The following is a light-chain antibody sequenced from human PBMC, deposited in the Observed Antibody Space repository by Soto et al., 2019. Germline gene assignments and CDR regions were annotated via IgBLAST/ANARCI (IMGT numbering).Light chain of an antibody. J-gene: IGKJ4*01. V-gene: IGKV1-5*01. CDR2: DAS. CDR3: QQYNRYSLT. Sequence: DIQMTQSPSTLSASVGDRVTITCRASQSISSWLAWYQQKPGKAPKLLIYDASSLASGVPSRFSGSGSDTEFTLTINTLQPDDFASYHCQQYNRYSLTFGGGTKVEIK. CDR1: QSISSW.